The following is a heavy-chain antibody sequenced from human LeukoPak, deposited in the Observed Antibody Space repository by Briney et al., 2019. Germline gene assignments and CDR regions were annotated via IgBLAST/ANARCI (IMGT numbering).Heavy chain of an antibody. CDR1: GGSISSGSYY. Sequence: PSETLSLTCTVSGGSISSGSYYWSWIRQPAGKGLEWIGRIYTSGSTNYNPSLKSRVTISVDTSKNQFSLKLSSVTAADTAVYYCARVYYSSSYDYWYFDLWGRGTLVTVSS. CDR2: IYTSGST. D-gene: IGHD6-13*01. J-gene: IGHJ2*01. CDR3: ARVYYSSSYDYWYFDL. V-gene: IGHV4-61*02.